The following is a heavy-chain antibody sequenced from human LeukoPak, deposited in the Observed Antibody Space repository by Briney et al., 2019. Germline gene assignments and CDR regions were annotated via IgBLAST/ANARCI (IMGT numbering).Heavy chain of an antibody. CDR2: FDPEDGET. CDR3: ATGPPSQYCSSTSCYYNYFYY. Sequence: ASVTVSFKVSGYTLTELSMHWVRHAPGKGRERMGGFDPEDGETIYAQKFQGRVTITEETSTDTDYMELRRLRSGETAVYYCATGPPSQYCSSTSCYYNYFYYCGQGTLVTVSS. D-gene: IGHD2-2*01. J-gene: IGHJ4*02. CDR1: GYTLTELS. V-gene: IGHV1-24*01.